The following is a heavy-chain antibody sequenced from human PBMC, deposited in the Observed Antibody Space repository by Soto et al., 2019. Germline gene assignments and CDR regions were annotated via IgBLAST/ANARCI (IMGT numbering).Heavy chain of an antibody. CDR2: IIPIPGTA. CDR3: ARSQGSSTSLEIYYYYYYGMDV. D-gene: IGHD2-2*01. V-gene: IGHV1-69*01. J-gene: IGHJ6*02. Sequence: QVQLVQSGAEVKKPGSSVKVSCKASGGTFGSYAISWVRQAPGQGLEWMGGIIPIPGTANYAQKFQGRVTIAADESTSTACMELSSQRSEDTAVYYCARSQGSSTSLEIYYYYYYGMDVWGQGTTVTVSS. CDR1: GGTFGSYA.